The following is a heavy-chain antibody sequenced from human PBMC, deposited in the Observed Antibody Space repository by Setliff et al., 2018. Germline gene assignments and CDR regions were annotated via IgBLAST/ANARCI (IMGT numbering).Heavy chain of an antibody. Sequence: PSETLSLTCTVSGYSISSGAYYWHWIRQNPGKGLEWIGYIYHTGNTFYNPSLKSRVTISVDTSRNLFSMELASVTAADTAIYYCARKMRMSGRGHWYFDVWGRGTLVTVSS. CDR2: IYHTGNT. CDR3: ARKMRMSGRGHWYFDV. V-gene: IGHV4-31*03. J-gene: IGHJ2*01. CDR1: GYSISSGAYY.